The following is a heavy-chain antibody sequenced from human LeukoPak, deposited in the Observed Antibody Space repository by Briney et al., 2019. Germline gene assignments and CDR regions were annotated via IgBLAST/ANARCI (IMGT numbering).Heavy chain of an antibody. CDR1: GFTFSGYA. J-gene: IGHJ4*02. V-gene: IGHV3-23*01. CDR3: GDPGAQADF. CDR2: IGSDSSYT. Sequence: TGGSLRLSCAASGFTFSGYAMSWIRQAPGKGLEWVSTIGSDSSYTYYTDSVKGRFTNSRDNSKNTVYLQINSLRVDDTAVYYCGDPGAQADFWGLGTLVTVSS. D-gene: IGHD7-27*01.